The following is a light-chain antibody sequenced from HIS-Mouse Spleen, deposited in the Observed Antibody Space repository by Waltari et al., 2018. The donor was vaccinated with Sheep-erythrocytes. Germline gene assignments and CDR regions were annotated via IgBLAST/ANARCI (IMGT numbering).Light chain of an antibody. Sequence: IVMTQSPLSLPVTPGEPASISCSSRQSLLPSNGYNYLGWYLQKPGQCPQLLIYLGSNRASGVPDRFSGSGSGTDFTLKISRVEAEDVGVYYCMQALQTPMYTFGQGTKLEIK. CDR2: LGS. CDR3: MQALQTPMYT. V-gene: IGKV2-28*01. J-gene: IGKJ2*01. CDR1: QSLLPSNGYNY.